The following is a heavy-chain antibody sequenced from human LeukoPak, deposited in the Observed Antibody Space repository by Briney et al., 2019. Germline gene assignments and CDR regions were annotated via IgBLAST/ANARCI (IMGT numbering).Heavy chain of an antibody. CDR1: GYTFSGYY. D-gene: IGHD3-10*01. J-gene: IGHJ4*02. V-gene: IGHV1-2*02. CDR3: ARVLSLSGSYSFDY. Sequence: GASVKVSCKASGYTFSGYYIHWVRQAPGQGLEWVGWINPHSGYTKFAQKFQGRVTMTRDTSSSTAYMELKRLASDDTAVYYCARVLSLSGSYSFDYWGQGTLVTVSS. CDR2: INPHSGYT.